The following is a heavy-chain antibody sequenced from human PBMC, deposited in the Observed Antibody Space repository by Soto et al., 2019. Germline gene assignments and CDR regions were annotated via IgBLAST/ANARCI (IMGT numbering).Heavy chain of an antibody. J-gene: IGHJ5*02. V-gene: IGHV4-30-4*01. CDR2: IYYSGTT. CDR1: GGSINSDDHY. CDR3: ARQRRGGYWFAP. Sequence: QVQVQESGPGLVKPSQTLSLTCSVSGGSINSDDHYWTWIRQPPGKVLEWIGSIYYSGTTNYNPSLKSRITVSIDTSKNQFSLNLTSVTAADTALYHCARQRRGGYWFAPWGQGTPVTVSS.